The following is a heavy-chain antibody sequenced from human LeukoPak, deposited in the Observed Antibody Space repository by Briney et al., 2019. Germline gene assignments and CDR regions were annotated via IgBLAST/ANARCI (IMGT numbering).Heavy chain of an antibody. D-gene: IGHD4-17*01. CDR3: TCTHDYGSDFFDY. J-gene: IGHJ4*02. CDR1: GLTFSSHK. Sequence: PGGSLRLSCAVSGLTFSSHKMNWVRQAPGKGLEWVSYISSSSSNIYYADSVKGRFTISRDNAKNSLYLQMNSLRDEDTAVYYCTCTHDYGSDFFDYWGQGTLVTVSS. V-gene: IGHV3-48*02. CDR2: ISSSSSNI.